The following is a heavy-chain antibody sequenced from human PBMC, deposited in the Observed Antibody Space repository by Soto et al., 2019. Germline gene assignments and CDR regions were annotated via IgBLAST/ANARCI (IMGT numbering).Heavy chain of an antibody. CDR1: GFTFSSYA. D-gene: IGHD5-18*01. J-gene: IGHJ4*02. CDR3: ARELEYSYGYDFDY. Sequence: GGSLRLSCAASGFTFSSYAMHWVRQAPGKGLEWVAVISYAGSNKYYADSVKGRFTISRDNSKNTLYLQMNSLRAEDTAVYYCARELEYSYGYDFDYWGQGTLVTVSS. CDR2: ISYAGSNK. V-gene: IGHV3-30-3*01.